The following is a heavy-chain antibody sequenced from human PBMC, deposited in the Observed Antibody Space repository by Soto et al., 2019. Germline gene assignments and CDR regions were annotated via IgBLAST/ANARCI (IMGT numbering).Heavy chain of an antibody. J-gene: IGHJ3*02. CDR1: GYSFPNYW. V-gene: IGHV5-51*01. D-gene: IGHD2-8*01. Sequence: GESLKISCRGSGYSFPNYWIGWVCQMPGKGLEWMGIIYPDDSDARYSPSFQGQVTISADKSITTAYLQWSSLKASDTAMYYCARHSHGESYHWAFDIWGQGTMVTVSS. CDR2: IYPDDSDA. CDR3: ARHSHGESYHWAFDI.